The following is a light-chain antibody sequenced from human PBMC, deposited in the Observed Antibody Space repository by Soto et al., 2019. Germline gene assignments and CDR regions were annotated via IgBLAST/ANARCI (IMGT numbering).Light chain of an antibody. CDR2: DVS. V-gene: IGLV2-14*01. Sequence: CALTQPASVSGSPGQSITISCTGTSSDIGCYNYVSWYQQHPGKAPKLMIYDVSNRPSGISNRFSGSKSGNTASLTISGLQAEAEADYYCSSYRISSTAVVFGGGIKLTVL. CDR3: SSYRISSTAVV. CDR1: SSDIGCYNY. J-gene: IGLJ2*01.